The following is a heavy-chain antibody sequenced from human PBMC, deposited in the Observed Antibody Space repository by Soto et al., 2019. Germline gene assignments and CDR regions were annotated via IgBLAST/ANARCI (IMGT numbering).Heavy chain of an antibody. V-gene: IGHV4-59*04. Sequence: SCKASGGTFSSYAISWVRQAPGKGLEWIGTVYHNENTYYNPSLKSRITISADTAKNQFSLNLRSVTAADTAIYFCARRERYYGSPGWFDPWGQGTLVTVSS. J-gene: IGHJ5*02. CDR2: VYHNENT. D-gene: IGHD3-16*01. CDR3: ARRERYYGSPGWFDP. CDR1: GGTFSSYAIS.